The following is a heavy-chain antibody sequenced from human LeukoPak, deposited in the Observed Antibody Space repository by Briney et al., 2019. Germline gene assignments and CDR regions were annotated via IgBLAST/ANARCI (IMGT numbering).Heavy chain of an antibody. V-gene: IGHV4-34*01. CDR1: GFTFSSYS. D-gene: IGHD3-10*01. Sequence: GSLRLSCAAPGFTFSSYSMNWVRQAPGKGLEWGGEINDSGSNNYNPSLKSRGTISVDTSKNQFSLKLSSVTAADTAGDYGASLSYGSVEGNWFDPWGQGTLVTVSS. J-gene: IGHJ5*02. CDR3: ASLSYGSVEGNWFDP. CDR2: INDSGSN.